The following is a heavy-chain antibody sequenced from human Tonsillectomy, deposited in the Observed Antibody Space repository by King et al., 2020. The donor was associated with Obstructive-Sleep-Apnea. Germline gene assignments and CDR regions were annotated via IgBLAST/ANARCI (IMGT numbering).Heavy chain of an antibody. Sequence: QLVQSGAEVKKPGASVKVSCKASGYTFTGYYMHWVRQAPGQGLEWMGWMNPNSGGTYYAQKFQGRVTMTRDTSISTAYMELSRLRSDDTAVFYCARDRAGATSYTMDVWGLGTTVTVSS. V-gene: IGHV1-2*02. D-gene: IGHD1-26*01. CDR1: GYTFTGYY. CDR3: ARDRAGATSYTMDV. J-gene: IGHJ6*02. CDR2: MNPNSGGT.